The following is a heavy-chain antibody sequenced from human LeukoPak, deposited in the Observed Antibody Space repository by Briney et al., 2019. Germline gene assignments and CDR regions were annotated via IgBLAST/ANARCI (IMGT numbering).Heavy chain of an antibody. V-gene: IGHV4-38-2*02. Sequence: SETLSLTCTVSGYSISDGNYWGWIRQPPGKGLEWIGSIFHSGSTYDNPSLKSRVTTSVDTSKNQFSLSLNSVTAADTAVYYCARRRDGYNFGSFYFDYWGQGILVTVSS. J-gene: IGHJ4*02. CDR2: IFHSGST. CDR1: GYSISDGNY. D-gene: IGHD5-24*01. CDR3: ARRRDGYNFGSFYFDY.